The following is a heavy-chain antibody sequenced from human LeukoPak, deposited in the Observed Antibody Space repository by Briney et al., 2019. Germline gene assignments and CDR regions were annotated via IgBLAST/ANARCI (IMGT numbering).Heavy chain of an antibody. CDR1: GFTFSSYA. V-gene: IGHV3-23*01. CDR3: AKHLGHTSSCPDY. CDR2: ISGSGGST. Sequence: GGSLRLSCAASGFTFSSYAMSWVRQAPGKGLDWVSAISGSGGSTYYADSVKGRFTISRDNSKNTLYLQVSSLRVEDTALYYCAKHLGHTSSCPDYWGQGTLVTVSS. J-gene: IGHJ4*02. D-gene: IGHD6-13*01.